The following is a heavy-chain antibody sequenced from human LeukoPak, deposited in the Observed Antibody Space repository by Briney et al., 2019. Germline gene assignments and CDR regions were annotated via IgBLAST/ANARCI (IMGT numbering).Heavy chain of an antibody. CDR1: GFTFDDYG. V-gene: IGHV3-20*04. CDR2: INWNGGST. Sequence: GGSLRLPCAASGFTFDDYGMSWVRQAPGKGLEWVSGINWNGGSTGYADSVKGRFTISRDNAKNSLYLQMNSLRAEDTALYYCARGDARAVLRFLEWLLYRGGFDYWGQGTLVTVSS. J-gene: IGHJ4*02. D-gene: IGHD3-3*01. CDR3: ARGDARAVLRFLEWLLYRGGFDY.